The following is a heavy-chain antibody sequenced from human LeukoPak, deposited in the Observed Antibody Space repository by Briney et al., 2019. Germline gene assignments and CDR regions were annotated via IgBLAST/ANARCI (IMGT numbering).Heavy chain of an antibody. CDR3: AKAASSSWPSYYYGMDV. V-gene: IGHV3-23*01. CDR1: GFIFSSYS. J-gene: IGHJ6*02. CDR2: ITGSGGNT. D-gene: IGHD6-13*01. Sequence: GGSLRLSCAASGFIFSSYSMSWVRQAPGKGLEWVSVITGSGGNTYYADSVKGRFTVSKDNSKNTVYLQMSSLRVDDTAVYYCAKAASSSWPSYYYGMDVWGQGTTVTVSS.